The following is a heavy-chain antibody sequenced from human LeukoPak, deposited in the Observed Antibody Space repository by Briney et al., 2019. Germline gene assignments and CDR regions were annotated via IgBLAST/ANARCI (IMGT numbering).Heavy chain of an antibody. V-gene: IGHV3-23*01. CDR1: GFIFSNYA. CDR2: ISISGGNI. CDR3: ARDRKSSSWYGATFDY. Sequence: GGALRLSCAASGFIFSNYAMNWIRQAPGKGLEWVSTISISGGNIYYADSVQGRFTISRDDSKNTLSLQMNNLRAGDTAVYYCARDRKSSSWYGATFDYWGQGTLVTVSS. D-gene: IGHD6-13*01. J-gene: IGHJ4*02.